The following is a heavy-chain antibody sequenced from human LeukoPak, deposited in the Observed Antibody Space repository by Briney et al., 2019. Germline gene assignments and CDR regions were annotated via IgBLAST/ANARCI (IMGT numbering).Heavy chain of an antibody. D-gene: IGHD3-10*01. CDR3: ARDVAWFGGGTVDY. J-gene: IGHJ4*02. CDR1: GFTFSSYA. CDR2: ISGSGGST. V-gene: IGHV3-23*01. Sequence: GGSLRLSCAASGFTFSSYAMSWVRQAPGKGLEWVSAISGSGGSTYYADSVKGRFTISRDNSKNTLYLQMNSLRAEDTAVYYCARDVAWFGGGTVDYWGQGTLVTVSS.